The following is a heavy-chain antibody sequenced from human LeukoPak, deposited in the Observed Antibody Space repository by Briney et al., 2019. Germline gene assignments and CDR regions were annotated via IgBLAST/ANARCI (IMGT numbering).Heavy chain of an antibody. CDR2: IIPIFGTA. V-gene: IGHV1-69*01. J-gene: IGHJ4*02. CDR3: ARDFRPEDWGVDY. CDR1: GGTFSSYA. Sequence: SVKVSCKASGGTFSSYAISWVRQAPGQGLEWMGGIIPIFGTANYAQKFQGRVTITADESTSTAYMELSSLRSEDTAVYYCARDFRPEDWGVDYWGQGTLVTVSS. D-gene: IGHD7-27*01.